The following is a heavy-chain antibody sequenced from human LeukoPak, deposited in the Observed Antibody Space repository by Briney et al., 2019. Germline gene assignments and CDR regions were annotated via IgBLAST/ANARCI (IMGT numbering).Heavy chain of an antibody. CDR1: GGSISSSSYY. D-gene: IGHD3-22*01. Sequence: SETLSLTCTVSGGSISSSSYYWGWIRQPPGKGLEWIGSIYYSGSTYYNPSLKSRVTISVDTSKNQFSLKLSSVTAADTAVYYCARVPNYYDSSGYYSDAFDIWGQGTMVTVSS. CDR2: IYYSGST. V-gene: IGHV4-39*07. CDR3: ARVPNYYDSSGYYSDAFDI. J-gene: IGHJ3*02.